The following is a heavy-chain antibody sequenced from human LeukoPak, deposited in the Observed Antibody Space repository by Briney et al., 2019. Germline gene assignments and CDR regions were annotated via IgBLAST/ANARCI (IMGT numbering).Heavy chain of an antibody. D-gene: IGHD3-3*01. V-gene: IGHV3-30*04. J-gene: IGHJ6*03. Sequence: PGGSLRLSCAASGFTFSSYAMHWVRQAPGKGLEWVAVISYDGSNKYYADSVKGRFTISRDNSKNTLYLQMNSLRAEDTAVYYCARGPYCEFWSGSHYYYMDVWGKGTTVTVSS. CDR3: ARGPYCEFWSGSHYYYMDV. CDR2: ISYDGSNK. CDR1: GFTFSSYA.